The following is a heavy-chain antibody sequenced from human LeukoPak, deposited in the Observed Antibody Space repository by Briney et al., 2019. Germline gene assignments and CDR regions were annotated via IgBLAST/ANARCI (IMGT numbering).Heavy chain of an antibody. J-gene: IGHJ4*02. CDR1: GFIFRNYG. Sequence: PGGSLRLSCAASGFIFRNYGMPWVRQAPGKGLEWVAVIWYDGSNKYYADSVKGRFTISRDNSKNTLYLQMSSLRAEDTAVYYXAXXXGAPRYYVDNWGQGTLV. V-gene: IGHV3-33*01. CDR2: IWYDGSNK. CDR3: AXXXGAPRYYVDN.